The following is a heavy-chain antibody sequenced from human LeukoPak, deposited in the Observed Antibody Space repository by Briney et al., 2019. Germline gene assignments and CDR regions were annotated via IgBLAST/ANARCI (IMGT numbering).Heavy chain of an antibody. J-gene: IGHJ4*02. D-gene: IGHD5-24*01. CDR3: ARGPRDDYLDY. V-gene: IGHV4-4*07. CDR1: GGSISSYD. CDR2: IYTRGST. Sequence: SETLSLTCTVSGGSISSYDWSWFRQPAGKRLEWIGRIYTRGSTNYNPSLKSRVIMSVDTSKSQISLKMSSVTAADTAVYYCARGPRDDYLDYWGQGTLVTVSS.